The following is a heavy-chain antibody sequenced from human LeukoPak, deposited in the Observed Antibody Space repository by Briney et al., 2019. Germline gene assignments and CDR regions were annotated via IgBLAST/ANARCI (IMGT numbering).Heavy chain of an antibody. J-gene: IGHJ4*02. D-gene: IGHD1-26*01. CDR3: ARHPISIVGAWYYFDY. Sequence: PSETLSLTCTVSGGSISSSSYYWGWIRQPPGKGLEWIGSIYYSGSTYYNPSLKSRVTISVDTSKNQFSLKLSSVTAADTAVYYCARHPISIVGAWYYFDYWGQGTLVTVSS. V-gene: IGHV4-39*01. CDR2: IYYSGST. CDR1: GGSISSSSYY.